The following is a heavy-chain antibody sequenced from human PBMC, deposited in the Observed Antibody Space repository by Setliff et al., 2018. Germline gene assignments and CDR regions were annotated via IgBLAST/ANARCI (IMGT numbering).Heavy chain of an antibody. Sequence: SETLSLTCTVSGGSISSYYWSWIRQPPGKGLEWIGYIYYSGSTNYNPSLKSRVTISVDTSKNQFSLKLSSVTAADTAVYYCARDQELYYCKAGTACYTNYYGLGVWGQGTTVTVSS. CDR2: IYYSGST. V-gene: IGHV4-59*01. J-gene: IGHJ6*02. D-gene: IGHD3-10*01. CDR1: GGSISSYY. CDR3: ARDQELYYCKAGTACYTNYYGLGV.